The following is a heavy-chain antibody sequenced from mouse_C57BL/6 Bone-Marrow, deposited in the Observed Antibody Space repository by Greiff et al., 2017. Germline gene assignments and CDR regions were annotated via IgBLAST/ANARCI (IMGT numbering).Heavy chain of an antibody. Sequence: EVQLQQSGPVLVKPGASVKMSCKASGYTFTDYYMNWVKQSHGKSLEWIGVINPYNGGTSYNQKFKGKATLTVDKSSSTAYMELNSLTSEDSAVYYCARERYWYFDVWGTGTTVTVSS. V-gene: IGHV1-19*01. CDR2: INPYNGGT. J-gene: IGHJ1*03. CDR1: GYTFTDYY. CDR3: ARERYWYFDV.